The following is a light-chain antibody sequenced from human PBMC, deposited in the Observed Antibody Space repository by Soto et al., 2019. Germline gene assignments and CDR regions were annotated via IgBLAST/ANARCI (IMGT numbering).Light chain of an antibody. CDR3: CSYAGSYTHVV. V-gene: IGLV2-11*01. CDR2: DVS. J-gene: IGLJ2*01. Sequence: QSALTQPRSVSGSPGQSVTISCTGTSSDVGGYNYVSWYQQHPGKAPKLMIYDVSKRPSGVPDRFSGSKSGNTASLTISGLQAEDEAGYYCCSYAGSYTHVVFGGGTKVTVL. CDR1: SSDVGGYNY.